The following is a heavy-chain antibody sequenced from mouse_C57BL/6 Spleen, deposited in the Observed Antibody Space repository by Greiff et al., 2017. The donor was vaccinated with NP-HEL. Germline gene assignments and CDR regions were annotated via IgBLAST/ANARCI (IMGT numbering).Heavy chain of an antibody. D-gene: IGHD2-3*01. Sequence: VQLQHSGAELVRPGASVTLSCKASGYTFTDYEMHWVKQTPVHGLEWIGAIDPETGGTAYNQKFKGKAILTADKSSSTAYMELRSLTSEDSAVYYCTRSFYDGYLFGGQGTLVTVSA. CDR3: TRSFYDGYLF. CDR2: IDPETGGT. V-gene: IGHV1-15*01. J-gene: IGHJ3*01. CDR1: GYTFTDYE.